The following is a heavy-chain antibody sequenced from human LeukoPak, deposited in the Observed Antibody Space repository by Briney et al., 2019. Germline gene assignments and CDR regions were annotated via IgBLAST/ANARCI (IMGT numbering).Heavy chain of an antibody. V-gene: IGHV4-39*07. Sequence: PSETLSLTCTVSGGSISSSSYYWGWIRQPPGKGLEWIGSIYYSGSTYYNPSLKSRVTISVDTSKNQFSLKLSSVTAADTAVYYCARAFGSYSSSGAGLFDYWGQGTLVTVSS. D-gene: IGHD6-13*01. CDR3: ARAFGSYSSSGAGLFDY. J-gene: IGHJ4*02. CDR1: GGSISSSSYY. CDR2: IYYSGST.